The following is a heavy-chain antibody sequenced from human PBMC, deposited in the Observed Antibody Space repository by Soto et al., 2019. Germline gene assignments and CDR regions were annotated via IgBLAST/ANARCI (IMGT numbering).Heavy chain of an antibody. CDR3: ATNPHYYYDSSGYQRWFDY. J-gene: IGHJ4*02. CDR1: GYTFTSYG. CDR2: ISAYNGNT. Sequence: ASVKVSCKASGYTFTSYGISWVRQAPGQGLEWMGWISAYNGNTNYAQKLQGRVTMTTDTSTSTAYMELRGLGSDDTAVYYCATNPHYYYDSSGYQRWFDYWGQGTLVTVSS. D-gene: IGHD3-22*01. V-gene: IGHV1-18*01.